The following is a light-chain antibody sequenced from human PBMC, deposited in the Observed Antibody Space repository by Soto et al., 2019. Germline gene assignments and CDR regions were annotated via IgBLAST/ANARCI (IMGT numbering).Light chain of an antibody. CDR3: QSYDSSLSGYV. J-gene: IGLJ1*01. CDR2: NDN. V-gene: IGLV1-40*01. CDR1: SSNIGAGSG. Sequence: QSALTQPPSVSGAPGQRVTISRTGSSSNIGAGSGVHWYQQLPGTAPKLLIYNDNKRPSGVPDRFSGSKSGTSASLAITGLQAEDEADYYCQSYDSSLSGYVFGTGTKVTVL.